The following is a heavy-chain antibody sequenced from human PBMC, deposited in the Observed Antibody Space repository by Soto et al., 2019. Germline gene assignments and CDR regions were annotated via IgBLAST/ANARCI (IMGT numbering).Heavy chain of an antibody. CDR2: MSGNNNST. D-gene: IGHD1-26*01. CDR3: AKTSGSYAFSGFDY. Sequence: LRLSCAASGFPFSVYAMSWVRQAPGKGLEWVSSMSGNNNSTYYPDSVKGRFTISRDNSKNTLYLQMNRLRAEDTAVYYCAKTSGSYAFSGFDYWGQGAPVTVYS. CDR1: GFPFSVYA. V-gene: IGHV3-23*01. J-gene: IGHJ4*02.